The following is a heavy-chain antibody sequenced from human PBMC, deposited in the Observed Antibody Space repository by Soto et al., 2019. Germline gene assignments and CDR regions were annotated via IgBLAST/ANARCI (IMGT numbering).Heavy chain of an antibody. CDR3: ARGGLSPLDN. Sequence: TSVTLSLTCNVSGGSISSHYWSLIRQPPGKGLEWVGYIPYSGSINYNPSLKSRVTISVDTSKNQFSLKLSSVTAADTAVYYCARGGLSPLDNWGQGTLVTVSS. V-gene: IGHV4-59*11. D-gene: IGHD3-16*02. CDR2: IPYSGSI. CDR1: GGSISSHY. J-gene: IGHJ4*02.